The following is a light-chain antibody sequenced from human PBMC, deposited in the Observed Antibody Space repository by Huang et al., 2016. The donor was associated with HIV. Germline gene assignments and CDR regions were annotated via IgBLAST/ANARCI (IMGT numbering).Light chain of an antibody. CDR3: MQGSHWPPT. CDR1: DSLVYSDGNTY. Sequence: DVVMTQSPLSLPVTLGQPASISCRSSDSLVYSDGNTYLNWFKQRPGQSPRRLIYKVSIRDSGVPDRFSGSGSGTNFTLKISRVDAEDVGIYYCMQGSHWPPTFGPGTKVDFK. CDR2: KVS. J-gene: IGKJ3*01. V-gene: IGKV2-30*01.